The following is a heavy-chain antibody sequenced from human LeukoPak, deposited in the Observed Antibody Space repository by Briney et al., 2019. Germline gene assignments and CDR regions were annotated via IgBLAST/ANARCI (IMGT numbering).Heavy chain of an antibody. J-gene: IGHJ6*02. CDR2: ISAYNGNT. CDR3: ARIPMIVVVPAPPQYYYYGMDV. D-gene: IGHD2-2*01. CDR1: GYTFTSYG. V-gene: IGHV1-18*01. Sequence: ASVKVSCKSSGYTFTSYGISWVRQAPGQGLAGMGWISAYNGNTNYAQKLQGRVTMTTDTSTSTAYMELRSLRSDDTAVYYCARIPMIVVVPAPPQYYYYGMDVWGQGTTVTVSS.